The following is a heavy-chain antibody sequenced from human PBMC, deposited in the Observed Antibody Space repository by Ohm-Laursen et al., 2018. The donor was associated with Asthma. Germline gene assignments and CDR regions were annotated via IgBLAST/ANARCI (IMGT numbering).Heavy chain of an antibody. CDR1: GFIFSNYG. CDR2: IWYDGSNK. V-gene: IGHV3-33*01. J-gene: IGHJ6*02. D-gene: IGHD1-20*01. CDR3: ARDLWDNWNDGYYYYGMDV. Sequence: SLRLSCAASGFIFSNYGMHWVRQAPGKGLEWVAVIWYDGSNKYYGDSVKGRFTISRDNSKNTVYLQMNSLRAEDTAVYYCARDLWDNWNDGYYYYGMDVWGQGTTVTVSS.